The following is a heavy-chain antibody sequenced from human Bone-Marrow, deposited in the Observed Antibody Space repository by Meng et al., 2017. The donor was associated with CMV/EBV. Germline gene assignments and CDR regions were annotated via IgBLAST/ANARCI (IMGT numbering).Heavy chain of an antibody. J-gene: IGHJ4*02. Sequence: CTSSGGSISSVSCYCSCIRQQPGGRRQWCGSINYSRSTYYNPALKGRVTITVDTSKNQFSLKLSSVTAADTAVYYCARSTLYQLLDFWGQGTLVTVSS. V-gene: IGHV4-31*03. CDR1: GGSISSVSCY. CDR3: ARSTLYQLLDF. D-gene: IGHD2-2*01. CDR2: INYSRST.